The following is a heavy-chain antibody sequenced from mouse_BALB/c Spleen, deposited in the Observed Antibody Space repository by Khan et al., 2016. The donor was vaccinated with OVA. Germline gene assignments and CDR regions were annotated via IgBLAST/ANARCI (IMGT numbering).Heavy chain of an antibody. CDR2: ISGGGRT. CDR3: AESTCYDGSSHLFDY. V-gene: IGHV5-12-2*01. CDR1: GFTFGTYT. Sequence: EVELVESGGGLVQPGGSLKLSCAASGFTFGTYTMSWVRQTPEKRLEWVAYISGGGRTYYLDTVKGRFTISRDNAKNTMYLQMSSLKSEDTAMYYCAESTCYDGSSHLFDYWGQGTTLTVSS. J-gene: IGHJ2*01. D-gene: IGHD1-1*01.